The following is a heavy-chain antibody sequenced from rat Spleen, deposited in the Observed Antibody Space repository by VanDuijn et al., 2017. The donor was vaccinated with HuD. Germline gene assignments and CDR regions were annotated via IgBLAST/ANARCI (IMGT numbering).Heavy chain of an antibody. D-gene: IGHD3-3*01. CDR3: ARQRGGYGSANFDY. CDR2: ISAGGGST. Sequence: EVQLVESGGGLVQPGRSLKVSCAASGFTFSNYYMAWVRQAPTKGLEWVAYISAGGGSTYYRDSVKGRFTISRDNARSTLYLQMDSLSSEDTATYYCARQRGGYGSANFDYRGQGVMVTVSS. CDR1: GFTFSNYY. V-gene: IGHV5-27*01. J-gene: IGHJ2*01.